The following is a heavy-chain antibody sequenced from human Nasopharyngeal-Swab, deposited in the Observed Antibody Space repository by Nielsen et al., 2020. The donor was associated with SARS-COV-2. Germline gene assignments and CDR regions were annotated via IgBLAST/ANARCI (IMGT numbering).Heavy chain of an antibody. Sequence: GESLKISCATSGYRFTDYWIAWVRQAPGKGLECMGTIFPGDSDTRYSPSFEGRVTISADKSISTAYLQWSSLKASDTAMYYCVRPEGVATSFKYYFQYGMDVWGQGTMVTVPS. CDR3: VRPEGVATSFKYYFQYGMDV. CDR1: GYRFTDYW. J-gene: IGHJ6*01. V-gene: IGHV5-51*01. D-gene: IGHD5-12*01. CDR2: IFPGDSDT.